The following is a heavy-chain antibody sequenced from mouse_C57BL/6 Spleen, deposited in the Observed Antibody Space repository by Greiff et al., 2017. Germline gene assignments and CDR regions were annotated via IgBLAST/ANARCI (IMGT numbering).Heavy chain of an antibody. CDR1: GFTFSDYY. V-gene: IGHV5-16*01. D-gene: IGHD2-1*01. CDR3: AREGNYVHAMDY. CDR2: INYDGSST. J-gene: IGHJ4*01. Sequence: EVQLVESEGGLVQPGSSMKLSCTASGFTFSDYYLAWVRQVPEKGLEWVANINYDGSSTYYLDSLKSRFIISRDNAKNILYLQMSSLKSEDTATYYCAREGNYVHAMDYWGQGTSVTVSS.